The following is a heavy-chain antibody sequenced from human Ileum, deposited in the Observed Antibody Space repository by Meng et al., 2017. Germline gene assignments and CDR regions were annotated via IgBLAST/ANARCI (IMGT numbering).Heavy chain of an antibody. J-gene: IGHJ4*02. CDR3: ARERRHYYGSGSFDY. Sequence: QVQLQESGPGLVKPSQTLSLTCSDSGGSFSSDNDYWTWIRQTPGKGLEWIGLTYYNGSPFYNPSLRSRVTISVDTSKDQFSLKLTSVTAADTAVYYCARERRHYYGSGSFDYWGQGILVTVSS. D-gene: IGHD3-10*01. CDR1: GGSFSSDNDY. V-gene: IGHV4-30-4*01. CDR2: TYYNGSP.